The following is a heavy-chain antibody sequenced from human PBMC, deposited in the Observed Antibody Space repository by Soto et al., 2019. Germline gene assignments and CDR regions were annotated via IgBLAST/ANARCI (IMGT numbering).Heavy chain of an antibody. Sequence: GGSLRLSCAASGFTFSSYSINWVRQAPGKGLEWVSSISSSSSYIYYADSVKGRFTISRDNAKNSLYLQMNSLRAEDTAVYYCARDSPSGHYDSSGYYWDAFDIWGQGTMVTVSS. CDR3: ARDSPSGHYDSSGYYWDAFDI. J-gene: IGHJ3*02. CDR2: ISSSSSYI. CDR1: GFTFSSYS. D-gene: IGHD3-22*01. V-gene: IGHV3-21*01.